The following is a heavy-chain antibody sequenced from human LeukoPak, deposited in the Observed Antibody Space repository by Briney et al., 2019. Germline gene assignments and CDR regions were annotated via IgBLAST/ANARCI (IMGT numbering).Heavy chain of an antibody. CDR3: TRDLHGDDAFDV. J-gene: IGHJ3*01. D-gene: IGHD4-17*01. V-gene: IGHV3-49*04. Sequence: SGGSLRLSCRPSGFNFGDYAMSWVRQAPGQGLEWVGFIRTKPYGGTPDYAASVKGRFTISVDDSKSIAYLRMNSLETEDTAVYYCTRDLHGDDAFDVWGQGTMVTVSS. CDR1: GFNFGDYA. CDR2: IRTKPYGGTP.